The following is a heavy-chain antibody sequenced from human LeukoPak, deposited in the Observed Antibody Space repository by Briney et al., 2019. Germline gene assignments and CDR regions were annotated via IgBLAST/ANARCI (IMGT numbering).Heavy chain of an antibody. D-gene: IGHD2-15*01. J-gene: IGHJ5*02. Sequence: SETLSLTCTVSGDSIISINYYWAWIRQPPGKGLEWIGSFYYSGITYYNPSLKSRVTMSVDTSENQFSLKLTSVTAADTAVYYCATKQRVAALPVSWFDPWGQGTLVTVSS. V-gene: IGHV4-39*01. CDR3: ATKQRVAALPVSWFDP. CDR2: FYYSGIT. CDR1: GDSIISINYY.